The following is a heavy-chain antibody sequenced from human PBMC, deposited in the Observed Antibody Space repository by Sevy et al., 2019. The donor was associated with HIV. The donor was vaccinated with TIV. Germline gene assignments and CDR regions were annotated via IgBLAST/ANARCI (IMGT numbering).Heavy chain of an antibody. CDR1: GFTFSSYS. J-gene: IGHJ5*02. D-gene: IGHD2-21*02. CDR2: ISHDGGTQ. Sequence: GGSLRLSCVGSGFTFSSYSFNWVRLAPGKGLEWVSLISHDGGTQLFADSVRGRFTISRDNSKNTLWVEMNSLRPEDTAVYFCARDALPFCGGDCYSHFFDPWGQGTLVTVSS. CDR3: ARDALPFCGGDCYSHFFDP. V-gene: IGHV3-30*04.